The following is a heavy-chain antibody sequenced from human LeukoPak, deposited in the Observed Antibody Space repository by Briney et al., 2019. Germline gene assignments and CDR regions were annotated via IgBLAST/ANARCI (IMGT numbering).Heavy chain of an antibody. V-gene: IGHV4-34*01. CDR3: ARGFRIPSY. CDR2: INHSGST. J-gene: IGHJ4*02. D-gene: IGHD2-15*01. Sequence: SETLSLTCAVYGGSFSGYYWSWIRQPPGKGLEWIGEINHSGSTNYNPSLKSRVTISVDTSKNQFSLKLSSVTAADTAVYYCARGFRIPSYWGQGTPVTVSS. CDR1: GGSFSGYY.